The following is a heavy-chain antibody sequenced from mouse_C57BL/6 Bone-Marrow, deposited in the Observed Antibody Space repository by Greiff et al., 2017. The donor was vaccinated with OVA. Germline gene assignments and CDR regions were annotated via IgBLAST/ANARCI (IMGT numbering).Heavy chain of an antibody. CDR1: GYSFTGYY. CDR3: ARYDGSLFAY. J-gene: IGHJ3*01. D-gene: IGHD2-3*01. CDR2: INPSTGGT. V-gene: IGHV1-42*01. Sequence: VQLQQSGPELVKPGASVKISCKASGYSFTGYYMNWVKQSPEKSLEWIGEINPSTGGTTYNQKFKAKATLTVDKSSSTAYMQLKSLTSEDSAVYYCARYDGSLFAYWGQGTLVTVSA.